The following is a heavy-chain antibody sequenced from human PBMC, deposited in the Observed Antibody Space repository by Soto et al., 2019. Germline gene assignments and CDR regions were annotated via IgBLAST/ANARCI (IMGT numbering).Heavy chain of an antibody. CDR2: IYYSGST. V-gene: IGHV4-31*03. CDR3: ARFDYGGNSLLY. CDR1: GGSISSGGYY. Sequence: SETLSLTCTVSGGSISSGGYYWSWIRQHPGKGLEWIGYIYYSGSTYYNPSLKSRVTISVDTSKNQFSLKLSSVTAADTAVYYCARFDYGGNSLLYWGQGTLVTVSS. D-gene: IGHD4-17*01. J-gene: IGHJ4*02.